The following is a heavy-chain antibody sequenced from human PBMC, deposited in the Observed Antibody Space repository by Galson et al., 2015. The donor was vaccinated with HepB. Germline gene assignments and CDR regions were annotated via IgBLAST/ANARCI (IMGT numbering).Heavy chain of an antibody. D-gene: IGHD6-13*01. V-gene: IGHV4-34*01. CDR1: GGSFSGYY. CDR2: IYYSGST. CDR3: ARQYSSSWYGGGWFDP. Sequence: SETLSLTCAVYGGSFSGYYWSWIRQPPGKGLEWIGSIYYSGSTYYNPSLKSRVTISVDTSKNQFSLKLSSVTAADTAVYYCARQYSSSWYGGGWFDPWGQGTLVTVSS. J-gene: IGHJ5*02.